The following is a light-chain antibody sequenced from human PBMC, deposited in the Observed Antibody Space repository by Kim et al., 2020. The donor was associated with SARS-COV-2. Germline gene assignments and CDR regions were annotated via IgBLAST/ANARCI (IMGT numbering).Light chain of an antibody. J-gene: IGKJ4*01. V-gene: IGKV3-15*01. Sequence: EIVMTQSPATQSVSPGERATLSCRASQPVGTKLAWYQQRPGQAVRLLIYGVSTRAPGIPARFSGSGSGTEFTLTISSLQSEDSAVYYCQQYHDWPPVTFGGGTKLEI. CDR2: GVS. CDR3: QQYHDWPPVT. CDR1: QPVGTK.